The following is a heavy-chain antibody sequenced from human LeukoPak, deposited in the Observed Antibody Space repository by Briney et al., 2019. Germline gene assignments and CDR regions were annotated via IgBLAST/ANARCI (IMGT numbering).Heavy chain of an antibody. CDR3: ARASGYSYESFDY. CDR1: GGSISSGGYS. D-gene: IGHD5-18*01. CDR2: IYHSGST. J-gene: IGHJ4*02. V-gene: IGHV4-30-2*01. Sequence: SQTLSLTCAVSGGSISSGGYSWSWIRQPPGKGLEWIGYIYHSGSTYYNPSLKSRVTISVDRSKNQFSLKLSSVTAADTAVYYCARASGYSYESFDYWGQGTLVTVSS.